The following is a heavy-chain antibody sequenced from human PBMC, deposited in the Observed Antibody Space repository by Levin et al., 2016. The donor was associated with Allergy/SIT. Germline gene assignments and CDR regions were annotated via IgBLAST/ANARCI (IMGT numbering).Heavy chain of an antibody. D-gene: IGHD3-3*01. CDR3: ARGRAIFGVVIIRSPFFDY. J-gene: IGHJ4*02. V-gene: IGHV4-34*01. Sequence: PGKGLEWIGEINHSGSTNYNPSLKSRVTISVDTSKNQFSLKLSSVTAADTAVYYCARGRAIFGVVIIRSPFFDYWGQGTLVTVSS. CDR2: INHSGST.